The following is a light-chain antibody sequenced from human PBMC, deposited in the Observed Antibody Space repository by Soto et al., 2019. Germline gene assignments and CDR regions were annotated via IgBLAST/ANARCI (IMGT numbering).Light chain of an antibody. CDR3: PSADSSGTYVV. V-gene: IGLV3-25*02. Sequence: SYELTQPPSVSVSPGQTARITCSGDALPKQYAYWYQQKPGQAPVLVIYKDSERPSGIPERFSGSSSGTTVTLTISGGQAEDEADYYCPSADSSGTYVVFGGGTKLTVL. CDR1: ALPKQY. CDR2: KDS. J-gene: IGLJ2*01.